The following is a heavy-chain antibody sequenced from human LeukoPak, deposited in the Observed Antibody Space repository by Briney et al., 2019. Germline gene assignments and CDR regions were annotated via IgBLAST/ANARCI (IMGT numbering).Heavy chain of an antibody. CDR3: ARDSFPWTEAGGYFDY. Sequence: PGGSLRLSCAASGFTFRNFPMYWVRQAPGEGLEWVAVISYDGRNKNYADSVKGRFTISRDNSKNTLYLQMNSLRAEDTAVYYCARDSFPWTEAGGYFDYWGQGTLVTVSS. V-gene: IGHV3-30*04. CDR1: GFTFRNFP. CDR2: ISYDGRNK. J-gene: IGHJ4*02. D-gene: IGHD6-13*01.